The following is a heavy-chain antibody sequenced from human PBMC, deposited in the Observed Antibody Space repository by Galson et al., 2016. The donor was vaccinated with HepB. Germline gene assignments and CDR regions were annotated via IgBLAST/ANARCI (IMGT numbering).Heavy chain of an antibody. J-gene: IGHJ4*02. Sequence: PALVKPTQTLTLTCTFSGFSLSTSGMSMSWIRRPPGRALAWLALIDWDDSKYYNTSLKTRVTVSKDTSENQVVLTMTNMDPVDTATYYCARTPAHSSSTVFDYWGQGTLVTVSS. V-gene: IGHV2-70*01. D-gene: IGHD6-13*01. CDR2: IDWDDSK. CDR1: GFSLSTSGMS. CDR3: ARTPAHSSSTVFDY.